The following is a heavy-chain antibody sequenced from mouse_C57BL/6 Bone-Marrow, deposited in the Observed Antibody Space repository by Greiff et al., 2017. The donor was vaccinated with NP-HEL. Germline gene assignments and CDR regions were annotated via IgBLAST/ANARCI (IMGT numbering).Heavy chain of an antibody. CDR3: ARKRELGLYAMDY. CDR1: GFSLTSYG. V-gene: IGHV2-2*01. D-gene: IGHD4-1*01. CDR2: IWSGGST. Sequence: VQLVESGPGLVQPSPSLSITCTVSGFSLTSYGVHWVRQSPGKGLEWLGVIWSGGSTDYNAAFISRLSISKDNSKSQVFFKMNSLQADDTAIYYCARKRELGLYAMDYWGQGTSVTVSS. J-gene: IGHJ4*01.